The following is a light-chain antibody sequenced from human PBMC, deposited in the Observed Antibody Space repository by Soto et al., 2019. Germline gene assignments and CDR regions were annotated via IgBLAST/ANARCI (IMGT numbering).Light chain of an antibody. Sequence: EVVMTHSPATLSVSPGERATLSCRASQSVSGNLAWYQQKPGQAPRLLIYGASTRATGIPARFSGSGSGTEFTLTISSLQSEDCAVYYCQQYNNWPRTFGQGTKVDIK. CDR3: QQYNNWPRT. V-gene: IGKV3-15*01. CDR2: GAS. CDR1: QSVSGN. J-gene: IGKJ1*01.